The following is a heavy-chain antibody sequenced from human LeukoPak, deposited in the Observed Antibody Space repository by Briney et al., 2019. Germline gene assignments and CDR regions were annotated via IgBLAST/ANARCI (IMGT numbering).Heavy chain of an antibody. J-gene: IGHJ4*02. Sequence: GASVKVSCKASGYTFTGYYMHWVRQAPGQGLEWMGWINPNSGGTNYAQKFQGRVTMTRDTSTSTVYMELSSLRSEDTAVYYCARDPNRSEMATANFDYWGQGTLVTVSS. CDR1: GYTFTGYY. CDR2: INPNSGGT. CDR3: ARDPNRSEMATANFDY. D-gene: IGHD5-24*01. V-gene: IGHV1-2*02.